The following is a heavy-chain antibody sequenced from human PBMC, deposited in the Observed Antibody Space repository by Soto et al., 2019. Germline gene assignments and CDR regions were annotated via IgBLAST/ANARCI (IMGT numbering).Heavy chain of an antibody. CDR2: IYTSGST. Sequence: SETLSLTCTVSGGSISSYYWSWIRQPAGKGLEWIGRIYTSGSTNYNPSPKSRVTMSVDTSKNQFSLKLSSVTAADTAVYYCARARYYDSSGYYHFEYYYGMDVWGQGTTVTVSS. D-gene: IGHD3-22*01. CDR3: ARARYYDSSGYYHFEYYYGMDV. J-gene: IGHJ6*02. CDR1: GGSISSYY. V-gene: IGHV4-4*07.